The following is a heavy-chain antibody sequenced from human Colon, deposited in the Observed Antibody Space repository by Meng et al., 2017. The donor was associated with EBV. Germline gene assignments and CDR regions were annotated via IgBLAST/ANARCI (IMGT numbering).Heavy chain of an antibody. CDR1: GGSVSSGGYY. D-gene: IGHD6-19*01. CDR2: LYYSGST. CDR3: ARVSSGWDYFDY. J-gene: IGHJ4*02. V-gene: IGHV4-31*03. Sequence: VPLQEPGPGLVKPSPPLSLTCTVSGGSVSSGGYYCTWIRQHPGKGLEWFGHLYYSGSTFYNPSLKRRVIISIDTSKNQFSLNLRSVTAADTAVYYCARVSSGWDYFDYWGQGTLVTVSS.